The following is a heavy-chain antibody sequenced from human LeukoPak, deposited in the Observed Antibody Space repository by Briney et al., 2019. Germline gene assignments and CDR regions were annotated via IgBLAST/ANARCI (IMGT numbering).Heavy chain of an antibody. J-gene: IGHJ4*02. Sequence: ASVKVSCKASGYTFTGYYMHWVRQAPGQGLEWMGWINPNSGGTNYAQKFQGRVTMTRDTSISTAYMELSRLRSDDTAVYYCARDRDTYGGIPIDYWGQGTLVTVSS. CDR2: INPNSGGT. CDR3: ARDRDTYGGIPIDY. CDR1: GYTFTGYY. V-gene: IGHV1-2*02. D-gene: IGHD2-15*01.